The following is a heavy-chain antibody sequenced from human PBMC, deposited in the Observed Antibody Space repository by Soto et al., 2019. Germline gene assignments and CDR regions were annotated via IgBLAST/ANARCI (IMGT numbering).Heavy chain of an antibody. V-gene: IGHV4-59*08. CDR2: IYYSGST. CDR3: ARHSGWYKGAFDS. D-gene: IGHD6-19*01. J-gene: IGHJ3*02. CDR1: GGSISSYY. Sequence: SETLSLTCTVSGGSISSYYWSWIRQPPGKGLEWIGYIYYSGSTNYNPSLKSRVTISVDTSKNQFSLKLSSVTAADTAVYYCARHSGWYKGAFDSWGQGTMVTVAS.